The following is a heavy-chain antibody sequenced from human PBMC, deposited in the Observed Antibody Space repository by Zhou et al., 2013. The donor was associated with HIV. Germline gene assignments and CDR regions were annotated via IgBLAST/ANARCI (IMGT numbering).Heavy chain of an antibody. V-gene: IGHV1-69*05. D-gene: IGHD3-3*01. CDR3: ASAPYYDFWSGYFPFDY. CDR2: IIPIFGTA. Sequence: QVQLVQSGAEVKKPGSSVKVSCKASGGTFSSYAISWVRQAPGQGLEWMGGIIPIFGTANYAQKFQGRVTITTDESTSTAYMELSSLRSEDTAVYYCASAPYYDFWSGYFPFDYWGQGTLVTVSS. CDR1: GGTFSSYA. J-gene: IGHJ4*02.